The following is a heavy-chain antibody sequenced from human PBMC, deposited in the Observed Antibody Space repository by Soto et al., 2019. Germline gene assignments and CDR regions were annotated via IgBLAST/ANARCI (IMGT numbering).Heavy chain of an antibody. D-gene: IGHD2-2*01. V-gene: IGHV3-7*01. CDR3: ARDWGDIVVVPAATLNWFDP. CDR1: GFTFSSYW. Sequence: GGSLRLSCAASGFTFSSYWMSWVRQAPGKGLEWVANIKQDGSEKYYVDSVKGRFTISRDNAKNSLYLQMNSLRAEDTAVYYCARDWGDIVVVPAATLNWFDPWGQGTLVTVSS. J-gene: IGHJ5*02. CDR2: IKQDGSEK.